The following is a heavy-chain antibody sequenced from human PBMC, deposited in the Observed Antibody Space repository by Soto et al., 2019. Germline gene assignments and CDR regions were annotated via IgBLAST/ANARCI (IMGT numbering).Heavy chain of an antibody. Sequence: LRLSCAASGFTFRTYGMHWVRQAPGKGLEWVALISDDGSQKYYGDSVKGRFTISRDNSKNTLSLRMISLRTEDTPVYYCAKEAPGGWHFFDTWGQGTLVTVSS. J-gene: IGHJ4*02. CDR2: ISDDGSQK. CDR1: GFTFRTYG. V-gene: IGHV3-30*18. CDR3: AKEAPGGWHFFDT. D-gene: IGHD6-19*01.